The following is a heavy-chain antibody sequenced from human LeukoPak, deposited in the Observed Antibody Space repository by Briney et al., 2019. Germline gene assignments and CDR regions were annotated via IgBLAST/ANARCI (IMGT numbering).Heavy chain of an antibody. Sequence: ASVKVSRKASGYTFTGYYMHWVRQAPGQGLEWMGWINPNSGGTNYAQKFQGRVTMTRDTSISTAYMELSRLRSDDTAVYYCARDGYYGWGSHSRWYGLVPLRASTNWFAPGGKGPLVTVSS. CDR1: GYTFTGYY. D-gene: IGHD3-10*01. CDR2: INPNSGGT. J-gene: IGHJ5*02. V-gene: IGHV1-2*02. CDR3: ARDGYYGWGSHSRWYGLVPLRASTNWFAP.